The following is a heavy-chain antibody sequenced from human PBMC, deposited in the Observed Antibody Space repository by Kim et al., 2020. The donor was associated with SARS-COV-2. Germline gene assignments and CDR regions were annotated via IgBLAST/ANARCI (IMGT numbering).Heavy chain of an antibody. J-gene: IGHJ5*01. CDR2: IYYSGST. Sequence: SETLSLTCTVSGGSISSSSYYWGWIRQPPGKGLEWIGSIYYSGSTYYNPSLKSRVTISVDTSKNQFSLKLSSVTAADTDVYYCARDEGYYDRSGYWNWF. V-gene: IGHV4-39*07. CDR1: GGSISSSSYY. CDR3: ARDEGYYDRSGYWNWF. D-gene: IGHD3-22*01.